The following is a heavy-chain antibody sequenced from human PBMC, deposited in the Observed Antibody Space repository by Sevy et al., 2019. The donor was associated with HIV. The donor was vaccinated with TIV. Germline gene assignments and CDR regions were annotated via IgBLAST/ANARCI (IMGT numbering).Heavy chain of an antibody. V-gene: IGHV4-61*02. Sequence: SETLSLTCTVSGGSISSGSYYWSWIRQPAGKGLEWIGRIYTSGSTNYNPSLKSRVTISVDTSKNQFSLKLSSVTAADTAVYYCARAHWGAVAGTGWFDPWGQGTLVTVSS. J-gene: IGHJ5*02. CDR3: ARAHWGAVAGTGWFDP. D-gene: IGHD6-19*01. CDR2: IYTSGST. CDR1: GGSISSGSYY.